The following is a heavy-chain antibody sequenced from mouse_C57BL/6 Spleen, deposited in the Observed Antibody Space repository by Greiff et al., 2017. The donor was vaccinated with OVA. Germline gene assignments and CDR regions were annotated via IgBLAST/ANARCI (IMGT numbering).Heavy chain of an antibody. D-gene: IGHD2-2*01. CDR1: GFTFSDYG. CDR3: ARNGYDVTWFAY. Sequence: EVQLQESGGGLVKPGGSLKLSCAASGFTFSDYGMHWVRQAPEKGLEWVAYISSGSSTIYYADTVKGRFTISRDNAKNTLFLQMTSLRSEDTAMYYCARNGYDVTWFAYWGQGTLVTVSA. V-gene: IGHV5-17*01. CDR2: ISSGSSTI. J-gene: IGHJ3*01.